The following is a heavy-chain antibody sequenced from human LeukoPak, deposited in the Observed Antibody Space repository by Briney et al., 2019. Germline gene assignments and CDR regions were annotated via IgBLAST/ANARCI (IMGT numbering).Heavy chain of an antibody. V-gene: IGHV1-18*01. CDR3: ARTYVDYYDSSGSDY. CDR2: ISAYNGNT. D-gene: IGHD3-22*01. CDR1: GYTFTSYG. J-gene: IGHJ4*02. Sequence: ASVKVSCKASGYTFTSYGISWVRQAPGQGLGWMGWISAYNGNTNYAQKLQGRVTMTTDTSTSTAYMELRSLRSDDTAVYYFARTYVDYYDSSGSDYWGQGTLVTVSS.